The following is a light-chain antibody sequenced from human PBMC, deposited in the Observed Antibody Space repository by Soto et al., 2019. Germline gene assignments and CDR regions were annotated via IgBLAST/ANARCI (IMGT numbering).Light chain of an antibody. CDR2: KAS. CDR1: QSISSW. Sequence: DIQMTQSPSTLSASVEDRVTITCRASQSISSWLAWYQQKPGKAPKLLIYKASSLESEVPSRFSGSGSGTEFTLTISSLQPDDFATYYCQQYMYTFGQGTKLEIK. V-gene: IGKV1-5*03. CDR3: QQYMYT. J-gene: IGKJ2*01.